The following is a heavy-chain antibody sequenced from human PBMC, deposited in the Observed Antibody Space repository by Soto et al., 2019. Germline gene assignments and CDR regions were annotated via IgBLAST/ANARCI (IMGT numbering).Heavy chain of an antibody. D-gene: IGHD4-4*01. J-gene: IGHJ5*01. V-gene: IGHV3-48*01. CDR3: ANSHGHNWNDF. CDR1: GLTYSDYS. Sequence: EVKLVQSGGASVQSGGSLRLACAVSGLTYSDYSMNWVRQAPGKGLEWISYISPSGSPLYYAVSVKGRFTISRDNAKNSMFLQMNSLRGEDTAVYCCANSHGHNWNDFWGQGTVVTVSS. CDR2: ISPSGSPL.